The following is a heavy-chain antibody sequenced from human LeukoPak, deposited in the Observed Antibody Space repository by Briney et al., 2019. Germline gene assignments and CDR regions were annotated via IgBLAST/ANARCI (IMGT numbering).Heavy chain of an antibody. CDR1: GGSFSGYY. Sequence: SEALSLTCAVYGGSFSGYYWSWIRQPPGKGLEWIGEINHSGSTNYNPSLKSRVTISVDTSKNQFSLKLSSVTAADTAVYYCASFPTMIVGTGDYWGQGTLVTVSS. CDR3: ASFPTMIVGTGDY. V-gene: IGHV4-34*01. D-gene: IGHD3-22*01. J-gene: IGHJ4*02. CDR2: INHSGST.